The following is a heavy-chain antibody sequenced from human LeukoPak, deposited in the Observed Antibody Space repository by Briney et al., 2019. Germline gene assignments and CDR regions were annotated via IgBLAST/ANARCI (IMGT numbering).Heavy chain of an antibody. J-gene: IGHJ4*02. CDR3: AKDPTWDVVVVPAVRGYFDY. CDR2: ISYDGSNK. V-gene: IGHV3-30*18. CDR1: GFTFSSYG. D-gene: IGHD2-2*01. Sequence: GGSLRLSCAASGFTFSSYGMHWVRQAPGKGLEWVAVISYDGSNKYYADSVKGRFTISRDNSKNTLYLQMNSLRAEDTAVYYCAKDPTWDVVVVPAVRGYFDYWGQGTLVTVSS.